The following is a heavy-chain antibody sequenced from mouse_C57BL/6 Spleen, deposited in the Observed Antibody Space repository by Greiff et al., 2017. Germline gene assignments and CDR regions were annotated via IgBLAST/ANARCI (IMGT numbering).Heavy chain of an antibody. D-gene: IGHD1-1*02. CDR2: IWSGGST. CDR1: GFSLNSYG. CDR3: VLWGADY. J-gene: IGHJ2*01. Sequence: QVQLQQSGPGLVQPSQSLSITCTVSGFSLNSYGVHWVRQSPGKGLEWLGVIWSGGSTDNNAAFIFRMGISKDNSKSQVYFKMSSLQADDTSIYYCVLWGADYWGQGTTLTVSS. V-gene: IGHV2-2*01.